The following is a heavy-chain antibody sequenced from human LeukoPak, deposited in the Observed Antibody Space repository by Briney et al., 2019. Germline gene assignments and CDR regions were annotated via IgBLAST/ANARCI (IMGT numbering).Heavy chain of an antibody. D-gene: IGHD1-26*01. J-gene: IGHJ4*02. V-gene: IGHV4-4*07. CDR3: ARSRGSYLFEY. CDR1: GGSISSYY. Sequence: SETLSLTCTVSGGSISSYYWSWIRQPAGKGLEWIGLIYTSGNTNYNPSLNSRVTISIDTSRNSFSLKLTSVTAADTAVYYCARSRGSYLFEYWGQGTLVTVSS. CDR2: IYTSGNT.